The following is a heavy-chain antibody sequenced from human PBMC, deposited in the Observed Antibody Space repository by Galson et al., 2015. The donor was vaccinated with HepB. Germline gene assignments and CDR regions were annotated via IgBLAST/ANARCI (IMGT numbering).Heavy chain of an antibody. J-gene: IGHJ3*02. CDR1: GYTFTDYY. V-gene: IGHV1-69-2*01. D-gene: IGHD3-22*01. CDR2: VDPEDGET. Sequence: VKVSCKVSGYTFTDYYMHWVQQAPGKGLEWMGLVDPEDGETIYAEKFQGRVTITADTSTDTAYMELSSLRSEDTAVYYCATGAYYYDSSGYRWELYAFDIWGQGTMVTVSS. CDR3: ATGAYYYDSSGYRWELYAFDI.